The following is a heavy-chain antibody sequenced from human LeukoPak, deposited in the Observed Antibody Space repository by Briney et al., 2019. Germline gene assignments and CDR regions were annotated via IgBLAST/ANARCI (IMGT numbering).Heavy chain of an antibody. D-gene: IGHD3-22*01. CDR1: GFTFSSYS. Sequence: GGSLRLSCAASGFTFSSYSMNWVRQAPGKGLEWVSYISSSSSTIYYADSVKGRFTISGDNAKNSLYLQMNSLRAGDTAVYYCARLTVDSSGYYDYWGQGTLVTVSS. V-gene: IGHV3-48*04. J-gene: IGHJ4*02. CDR3: ARLTVDSSGYYDY. CDR2: ISSSSSTI.